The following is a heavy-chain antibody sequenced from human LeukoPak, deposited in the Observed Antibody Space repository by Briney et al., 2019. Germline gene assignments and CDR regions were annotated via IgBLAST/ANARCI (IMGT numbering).Heavy chain of an antibody. V-gene: IGHV4-34*01. Sequence: PSETLSLTCAVYGRSFSGYYWSWIRDPPGKGREWVGEINHRGSTNYNPSPKGRVTISVDTSKNHFCLKLSSVPAADTAVYYCARGHLGCSSTTCYRNWFDPWGQGTLVTVSS. CDR2: INHRGST. J-gene: IGHJ5*02. D-gene: IGHD2-2*02. CDR1: GRSFSGYY. CDR3: ARGHLGCSSTTCYRNWFDP.